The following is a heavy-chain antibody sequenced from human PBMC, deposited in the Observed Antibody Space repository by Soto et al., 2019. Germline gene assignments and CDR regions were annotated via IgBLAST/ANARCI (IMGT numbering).Heavy chain of an antibody. Sequence: ASVKVSCKASGYTFTGYYMHWVRQAPGQRLEWMGWINPNSGGTNYAQKFQGWVTMTRDTSISTAYMELSRLRSDDTAVYYCARASRITMVRGVPRGFDPWGQGTLVTVSS. J-gene: IGHJ5*02. CDR2: INPNSGGT. D-gene: IGHD3-10*01. CDR1: GYTFTGYY. CDR3: ARASRITMVRGVPRGFDP. V-gene: IGHV1-2*04.